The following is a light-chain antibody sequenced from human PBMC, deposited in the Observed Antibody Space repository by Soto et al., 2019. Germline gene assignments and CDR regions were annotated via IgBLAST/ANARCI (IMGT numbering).Light chain of an antibody. CDR1: QSVNSNY. J-gene: IGKJ1*01. CDR3: QQYDNSPRT. Sequence: EIVLTQSPGTLSLSPGERATLSCRASQSVNSNYLAWYQQKPGQGPRLLMYGASSRATGIPDRFSGSGSGTDFTLTISTLEPEDFAVYYYQQYDNSPRTFGQGTKVEIK. CDR2: GAS. V-gene: IGKV3-20*01.